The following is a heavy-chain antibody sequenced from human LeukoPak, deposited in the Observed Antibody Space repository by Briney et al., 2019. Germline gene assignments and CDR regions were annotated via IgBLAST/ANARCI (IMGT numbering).Heavy chain of an antibody. CDR3: ARARKLLWFRELGPNWFDP. CDR1: RYTFTGYY. D-gene: IGHD3-10*01. V-gene: IGHV1-2*02. CDR2: INPDSGGT. Sequence: ASVKVSCKASRYTFTGYYMHWVRQAPGQGLEWMGWINPDSGGTNHAQKFQGRVTMTRDTSISTAYMELSRLRSDDTAVYYCARARKLLWFRELGPNWFDPWGQGTLVTVSS. J-gene: IGHJ5*02.